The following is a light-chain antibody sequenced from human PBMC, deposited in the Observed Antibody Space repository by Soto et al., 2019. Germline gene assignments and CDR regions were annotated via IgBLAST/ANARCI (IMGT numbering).Light chain of an antibody. V-gene: IGKV3-11*01. CDR1: QSISTY. Sequence: TQSPSTLSASVGDRVTITCRASQSISTYLAWYQQKPGQAPRLLIYDAVNRATGIPARFSGSGSGTDFTLIIDSLEPEDFGVYYCQQRINWPLTFGGGTRVEIK. J-gene: IGKJ4*01. CDR2: DAV. CDR3: QQRINWPLT.